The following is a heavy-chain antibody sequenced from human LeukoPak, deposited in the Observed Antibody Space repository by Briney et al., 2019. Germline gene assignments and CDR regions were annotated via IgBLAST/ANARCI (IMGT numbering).Heavy chain of an antibody. V-gene: IGHV3-7*02. D-gene: IGHD2-15*01. CDR2: IRQDGSEK. CDR1: GFTFSSYW. J-gene: IGHJ3*02. Sequence: GGSLRLSCAASGFTFSSYWMDWVRQAPGKGLEWVANIRQDGSEKYYVDSVKGRFSISRDNAENSLYLQMNSLRAEDTAVYYCGSGAIAGAFDIWGQGTMVTVSS. CDR3: GSGAIAGAFDI.